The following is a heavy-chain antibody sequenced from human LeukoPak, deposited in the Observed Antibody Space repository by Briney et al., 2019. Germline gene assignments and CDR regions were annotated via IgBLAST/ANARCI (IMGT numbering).Heavy chain of an antibody. CDR2: INRSSSFI. CDR1: GFTFSIYS. CDR3: AKSGHCSTTSCYQADAFDI. Sequence: GGSLRLSCAASGFTFSIYSMNLDRQAPGKGMEGVASINRSSSFISYADSVQGRFTISRDNAKNSLYLQMNSLGAEDTAVYYCAKSGHCSTTSCYQADAFDIWGQGTMVTVSS. J-gene: IGHJ3*02. V-gene: IGHV3-21*06. D-gene: IGHD2-2*01.